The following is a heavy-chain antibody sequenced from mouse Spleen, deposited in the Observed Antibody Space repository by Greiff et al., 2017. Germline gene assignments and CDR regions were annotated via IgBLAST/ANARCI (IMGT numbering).Heavy chain of an antibody. V-gene: IGHV1-82*01. D-gene: IGHD1-1*01. CDR3: ARSTVVAGAMDY. J-gene: IGHJ4*01. Sequence: VQLQQSGPELVKPGASVKISCKASGYAFSSSWMNWVKQRPGKGLEWIGRIYPGDGDTNYNGKFKGKATLTADKSSSTAYMQLSSLTSEDSAVYFCARSTVVAGAMDYWGQGTSVTVSS. CDR1: GYAFSSSW. CDR2: IYPGDGDT.